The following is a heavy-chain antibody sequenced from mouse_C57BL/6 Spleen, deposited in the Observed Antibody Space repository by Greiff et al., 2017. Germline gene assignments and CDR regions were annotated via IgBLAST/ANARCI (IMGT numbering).Heavy chain of an antibody. CDR1: GYAFSSSW. Sequence: VQLQQSGPELVKPGASVKISCKASGYAFSSSWMNWVKQRPGKGLEWIGRIYPGDGDTNYNGKFKGKATLTADKTSSTAYMQLSSLTSEDSADYCCAGWGGACDWYFDVWGKGTTVTVSS. J-gene: IGHJ1*03. CDR2: IYPGDGDT. V-gene: IGHV1-82*01. D-gene: IGHD1-1*02. CDR3: AGWGGACDWYFDV.